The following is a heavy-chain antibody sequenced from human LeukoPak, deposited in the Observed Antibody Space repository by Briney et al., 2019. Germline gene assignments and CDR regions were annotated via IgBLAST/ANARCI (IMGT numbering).Heavy chain of an antibody. D-gene: IGHD6-13*01. CDR3: ARRMQLAHPPYYYYGMDV. J-gene: IGHJ6*02. V-gene: IGHV3-21*01. Sequence: GGSLRLSCAASGFTFSSYSMNWVRQAPGRGLEWVSSISSSSSYIYYADSVKGRFTISRDNSKNTLYLQMNSLRAEDTAVYYCARRMQLAHPPYYYYGMDVWGQGTTVTVSS. CDR1: GFTFSSYS. CDR2: ISSSSSYI.